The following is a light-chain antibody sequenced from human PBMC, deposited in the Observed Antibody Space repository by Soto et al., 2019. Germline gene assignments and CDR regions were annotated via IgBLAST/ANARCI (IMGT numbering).Light chain of an antibody. CDR3: HQYNNWPLYT. J-gene: IGKJ2*01. CDR2: GAS. Sequence: EIVMTQSPATLSVSPGERATLSCRASQSVSSNLAWYQQKPGQAPRLLIYGASTRATGIPARFSGSGSGTEFTLTISSLQSEDFADYYCHQYNNWPLYTFGQGTKLETK. CDR1: QSVSSN. V-gene: IGKV3-15*01.